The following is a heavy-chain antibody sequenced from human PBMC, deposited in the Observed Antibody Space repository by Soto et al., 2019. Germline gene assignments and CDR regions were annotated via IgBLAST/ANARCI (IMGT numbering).Heavy chain of an antibody. Sequence: QVQLQESGPGLVKPSQTLSLTCTVSGGSISSGGYYWSWIRQHPGKGLEWIGYIYYSGSTYYNPSRKSRVTISVDTSKNQFSLKLSSVTAADTAVYYCARYCSGGSCYDSAFDPWGQGTLVTVSS. J-gene: IGHJ5*02. CDR2: IYYSGST. CDR3: ARYCSGGSCYDSAFDP. CDR1: GGSISSGGYY. D-gene: IGHD2-15*01. V-gene: IGHV4-31*03.